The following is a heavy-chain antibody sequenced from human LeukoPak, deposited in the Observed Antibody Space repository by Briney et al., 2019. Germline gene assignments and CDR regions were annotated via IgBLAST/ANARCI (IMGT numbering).Heavy chain of an antibody. V-gene: IGHV3-53*01. CDR1: GFIVSSNY. J-gene: IGHJ4*02. D-gene: IGHD4-17*01. CDR2: IYSGGST. CDR3: ASQTTVKYYFDY. Sequence: TGRSLRLSCAASGFIVSSNYMSWVREAPGRGLEWVSVIYSGGSTYYADSVKGRFTISRDNSKNTLYLQMNSLRAEDTAVYYCASQTTVKYYFDYWGQGTLVTVSS.